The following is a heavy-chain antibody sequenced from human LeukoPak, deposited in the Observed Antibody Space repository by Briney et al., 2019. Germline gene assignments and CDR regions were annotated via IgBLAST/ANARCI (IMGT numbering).Heavy chain of an antibody. CDR2: IIPIFGTA. V-gene: IGHV1-69*01. CDR1: GGTFSSYA. D-gene: IGHD3-9*01. J-gene: IGHJ4*02. CDR3: ARIVGVRVRYFDWLPYYFDY. Sequence: SVKVSCRASGGTFSSYAISWVRQAPGQGLEWMGGIIPIFGTANYAQKFQGRVTITADESTSTAYMELSSLRSEDTAVYYCARIVGVRVRYFDWLPYYFDYWGQGTLVTVSS.